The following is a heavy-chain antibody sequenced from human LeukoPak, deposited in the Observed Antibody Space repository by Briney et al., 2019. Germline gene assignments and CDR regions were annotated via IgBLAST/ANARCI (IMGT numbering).Heavy chain of an antibody. V-gene: IGHV4-30-4*08. CDR3: ARRPGYCSSTSCYRLNYYYYMDV. CDR1: GGSISSGDYY. D-gene: IGHD2-2*01. Sequence: PSETLSLTCTVSGGSISSGDYYWSWIRQPPGKGLEWIGYIYYSGSTYYNPALKSRVTISVDTSKNQFSLKLSSVTAADTAVYYCARRPGYCSSTSCYRLNYYYYMDVWGKGTTVTVSS. J-gene: IGHJ6*03. CDR2: IYYSGST.